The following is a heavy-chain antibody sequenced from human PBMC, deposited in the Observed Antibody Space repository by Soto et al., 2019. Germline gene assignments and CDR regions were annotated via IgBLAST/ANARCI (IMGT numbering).Heavy chain of an antibody. V-gene: IGHV3-21*01. CDR1: GFTFSSYS. CDR2: ISSSSSYI. Sequence: EVQLVESGGGLVKPGGSLRLSCAASGFTFSSYSMNWVRQAPGKGLEWVSSISSSSSYIYYADSVKGRFTISRDNAKNSPDLQMNSLRAEDTAVYYCARVGPVNYFDYWGQGTLVTVSS. CDR3: ARVGPVNYFDY. J-gene: IGHJ4*02.